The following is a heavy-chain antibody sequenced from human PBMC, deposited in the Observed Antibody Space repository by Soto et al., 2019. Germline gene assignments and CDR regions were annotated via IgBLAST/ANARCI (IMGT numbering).Heavy chain of an antibody. D-gene: IGHD2-21*02. V-gene: IGHV3-30*18. CDR3: AKETRSRAVTATRVNGMDV. Sequence: SLRLSCAPSGFSFSDFGMHWVRQAPGKGLEWVAAISHDGSNQYYGDSVKGRLSISRDHSNNRLYLQMNNLKVEDSAIYYCAKETRSRAVTATRVNGMDVWGQGTTVTVSS. CDR2: ISHDGSNQ. CDR1: GFSFSDFG. J-gene: IGHJ6*02.